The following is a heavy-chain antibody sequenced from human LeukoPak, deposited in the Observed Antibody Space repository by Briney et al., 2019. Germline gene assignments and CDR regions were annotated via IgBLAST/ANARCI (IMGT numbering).Heavy chain of an antibody. CDR1: GFTFSSFA. CDR2: VSRTGSTK. J-gene: IGHJ4*02. V-gene: IGHV3-23*01. D-gene: IGHD2-15*01. CDR3: AKRKNSPGYSSLDQ. Sequence: GRSLRLYCVASGFTFSSFALDWVRQAPGRGLEWISVVSRTGSTKYYADSVKGRFTVSRDNSKNTVYLQMNSLRVDDSAVYYCAKRKNSPGYSSLDQWGQGALVTVSS.